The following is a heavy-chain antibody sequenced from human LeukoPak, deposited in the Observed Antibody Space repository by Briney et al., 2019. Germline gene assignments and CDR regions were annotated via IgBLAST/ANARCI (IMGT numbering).Heavy chain of an antibody. Sequence: HPGGSLRLSCAASGFTSSYYAMHWVRQAPGRGLEWVAVISYDERDQKYADSVSGRFIISRDDSNKTLYLQLNSLRPDDTAIYYCARESGYSYNRGYLDSWGQGTLVTVSS. V-gene: IGHV3-30*03. CDR2: ISYDERDQ. J-gene: IGHJ4*02. CDR1: GFTSSYYA. D-gene: IGHD5-18*01. CDR3: ARESGYSYNRGYLDS.